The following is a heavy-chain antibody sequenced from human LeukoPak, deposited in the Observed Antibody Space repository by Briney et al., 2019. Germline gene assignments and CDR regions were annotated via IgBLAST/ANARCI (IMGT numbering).Heavy chain of an antibody. Sequence: PGGSLRLSCAASGLTVSSNYMSWVRQAPGKGLEWVSVIYSGGSTYYADSVKGRFTISRDNAKNSLYLQMNSLRAEDTAVHYCARGNPGDAFDIWGQGTMVTVSS. J-gene: IGHJ3*02. CDR2: IYSGGST. CDR3: ARGNPGDAFDI. V-gene: IGHV3-53*01. CDR1: GLTVSSNY.